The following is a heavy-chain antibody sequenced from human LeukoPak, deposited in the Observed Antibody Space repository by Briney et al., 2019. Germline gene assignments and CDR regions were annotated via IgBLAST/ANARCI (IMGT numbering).Heavy chain of an antibody. CDR2: INYSGST. CDR1: GASISSSSSY. D-gene: IGHD6-13*01. J-gene: IGHJ4*02. CDR3: ARGRPAAGQYFFDY. Sequence: SETLSLTCTVSGASISSSSSYWAWIRQPPGKGLEWIASINYSGSTYYNPSLKSRVTISVDTSKQQFSLKLSSVTAADAAVCYCARGRPAAGQYFFDYWGQGALVTVSA. V-gene: IGHV4-39*01.